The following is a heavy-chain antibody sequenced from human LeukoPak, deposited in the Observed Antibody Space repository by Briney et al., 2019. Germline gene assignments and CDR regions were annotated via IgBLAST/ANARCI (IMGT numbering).Heavy chain of an antibody. CDR3: ARGRRLLWFGELFKGYYFDY. J-gene: IGHJ4*02. CDR2: IYYRGST. V-gene: IGHV4-59*12. CDR1: GGSISSYY. D-gene: IGHD3-10*01. Sequence: SETLSLTCTVSGGSISSYYWSWIRQPPGKGLEWIGYIYYRGSTNYNPSLKSRVTISVDTSKNQFSLKLSSVTAADTAVYYCARGRRLLWFGELFKGYYFDYWGQGTLVTVSS.